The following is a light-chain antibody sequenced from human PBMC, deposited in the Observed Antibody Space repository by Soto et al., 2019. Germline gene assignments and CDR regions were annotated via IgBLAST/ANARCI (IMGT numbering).Light chain of an antibody. CDR2: AAS. CDR1: QGISSY. V-gene: IGKV1-9*01. CDR3: QQLNSYPLS. J-gene: IGKJ4*01. Sequence: DIQMTQSPSTLSASVGDIVTISCRASQGISSYLAWYQHKPGKAPNLLISAASTLQSGVPSRFSGSGSGTEFTLTISSLQPEDFATYYCQQLNSYPLSFGGGTKVDIK.